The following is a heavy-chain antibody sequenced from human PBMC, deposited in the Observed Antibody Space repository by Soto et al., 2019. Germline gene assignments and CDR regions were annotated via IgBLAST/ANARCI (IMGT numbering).Heavy chain of an antibody. CDR1: AFTFSSYA. Sequence: QVQLVESGGGVVQPGRSLRLSCAASAFTFSSYAIHWVRQAPGKGLEWVAVISYDGSNKYYADSVKGRFTISRDNSKNTLYLQMNSLRAEDTAVYYCARAISSGEGYFDLWGRGTLVTVSS. J-gene: IGHJ2*01. CDR2: ISYDGSNK. D-gene: IGHD3-22*01. V-gene: IGHV3-30-3*01. CDR3: ARAISSGEGYFDL.